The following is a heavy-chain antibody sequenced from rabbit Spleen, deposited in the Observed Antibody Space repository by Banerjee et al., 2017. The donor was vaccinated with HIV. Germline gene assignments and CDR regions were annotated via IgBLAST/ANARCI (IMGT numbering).Heavy chain of an antibody. V-gene: IGHV1S45*01. CDR2: RHTNSGGT. CDR3: ARSDDWTYFEL. Sequence: QQQLVESGGGLVQPEGSLTLTCTASGFSFSSGYWMCWVRQAPGKGLEWIACRHTNSGGTWYANWAKGRFTISKTSSTTVTLQMTSLTAADTATYFCARSDDWTYFELWGQGTLVTVS. J-gene: IGHJ4*01. CDR1: GFSFSSGYW. D-gene: IGHD2-1*01.